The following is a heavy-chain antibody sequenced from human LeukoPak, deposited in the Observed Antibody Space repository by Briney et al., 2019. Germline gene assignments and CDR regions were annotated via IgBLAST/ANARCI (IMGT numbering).Heavy chain of an antibody. CDR2: ITSGFTP. CDR1: GLTFSDYA. V-gene: IGHV3-23*01. CDR3: AKDYSDSRVADAFFEY. J-gene: IGHJ4*02. D-gene: IGHD2-15*01. Sequence: PGGSLSLSCAASGLTFSDYAMSWFRQAPGKGLEWVSGITSGFTPHYADSVKGRFTISRDNSKNTFHLQLNSLRAEDTAVYYCAKDYSDSRVADAFFEYWGQGTLVTVSS.